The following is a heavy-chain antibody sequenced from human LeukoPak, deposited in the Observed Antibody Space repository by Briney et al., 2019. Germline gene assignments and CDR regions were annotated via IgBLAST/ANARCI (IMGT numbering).Heavy chain of an antibody. CDR3: ARGLTHPRISHSRGGMDV. Sequence: ASVKVSCKASGYTSTIYGISWVRQAPGQGLGWMGWISAYNGNTNYAQKLQGRVTMTTDTSTSTAYMELRSLRSDDTAVYYCARGLTHPRISHSRGGMDVWGQGTTVTVSS. V-gene: IGHV1-18*01. J-gene: IGHJ6*02. D-gene: IGHD2-15*01. CDR2: ISAYNGNT. CDR1: GYTSTIYG.